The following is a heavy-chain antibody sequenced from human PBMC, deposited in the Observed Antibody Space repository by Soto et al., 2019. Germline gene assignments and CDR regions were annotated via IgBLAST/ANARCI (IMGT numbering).Heavy chain of an antibody. V-gene: IGHV3-15*02. CDR3: TTWRRVKSCTSVSCYGDGAY. CDR1: GFTFNSAW. D-gene: IGHD2-2*01. CDR2: IKSWTDGGRV. J-gene: IGHJ4*02. Sequence: EVPLVESGGALVKPGESLTLSCAASGFTFNSAWMTWVRQAPGKGLECVGRIKSWTDGGRVDTAAPVKGRFTISRDDSKNTFYLQMNSLKSEDTAVYYCTTWRRVKSCTSVSCYGDGAYWGQGTLVTVSS.